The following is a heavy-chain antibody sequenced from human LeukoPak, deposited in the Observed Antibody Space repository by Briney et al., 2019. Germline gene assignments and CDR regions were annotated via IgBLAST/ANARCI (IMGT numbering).Heavy chain of an antibody. J-gene: IGHJ4*02. CDR2: IYSGGST. Sequence: PGGSLRLSCAASGLTVSSNYMSWVRQAPGKELEWVSIIYSGGSTYYADSVKGRFTISRDNSKNTLYLQINNLRAEDTALYYCARTSVGTATDYFDYWGQGTLVTVSS. D-gene: IGHD2-15*01. CDR3: ARTSVGTATDYFDY. CDR1: GLTVSSNY. V-gene: IGHV3-53*01.